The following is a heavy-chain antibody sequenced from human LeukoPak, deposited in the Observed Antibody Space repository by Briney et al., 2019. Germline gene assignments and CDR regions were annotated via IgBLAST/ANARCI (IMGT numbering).Heavy chain of an antibody. V-gene: IGHV1-8*01. D-gene: IGHD3-10*01. J-gene: IGHJ4*02. CDR1: RYTFTSYD. Sequence: PGASVKVSCKASRYTFTSYDINWVREAAGHGLEWMGWMNPNTGRTGYAQKFQGGITMTRDTSINTAYMELTNLRSEDTAIYYCARLSQTPDYYTLGGYYYLGYWGQGTPVTVSS. CDR2: MNPNTGRT. CDR3: ARLSQTPDYYTLGGYYYLGY.